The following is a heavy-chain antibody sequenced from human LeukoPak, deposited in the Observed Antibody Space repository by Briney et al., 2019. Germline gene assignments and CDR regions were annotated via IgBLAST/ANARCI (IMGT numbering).Heavy chain of an antibody. V-gene: IGHV1-8*01. CDR2: VNPNSGDA. Sequence: ASVKVSCKASGYTFNYYDINWVRQATGQGLEWMGWVNPNSGDAEYAQKFQGRVTMTRNTSISTAYMELSSLRSDDTAVYYCARSGYYYDSSGIDYWGQGTLVTVSS. J-gene: IGHJ4*02. D-gene: IGHD3-22*01. CDR3: ARSGYYYDSSGIDY. CDR1: GYTFNYYD.